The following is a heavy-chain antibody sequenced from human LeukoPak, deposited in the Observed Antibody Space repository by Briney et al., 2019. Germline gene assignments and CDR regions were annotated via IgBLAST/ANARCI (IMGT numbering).Heavy chain of an antibody. J-gene: IGHJ3*02. CDR3: ARHDSSYYYGSGAFDI. D-gene: IGHD3-10*01. Sequence: SETLSLTCTVSGGSISSYYWSWIRQPPGKGLEWIGYIYYSGSTNYNPSLKSRVTISVDTSKNQFSLKLSPVTAADTAVYYCARHDSSYYYGSGAFDIWGQGTMVTVSS. V-gene: IGHV4-59*08. CDR1: GGSISSYY. CDR2: IYYSGST.